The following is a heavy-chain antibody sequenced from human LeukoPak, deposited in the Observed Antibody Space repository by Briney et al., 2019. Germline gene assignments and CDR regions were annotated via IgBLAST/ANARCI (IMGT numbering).Heavy chain of an antibody. J-gene: IGHJ3*02. CDR2: INPGGDNT. D-gene: IGHD5-24*01. CDR3: ARIRDGYNDAYDI. V-gene: IGHV1-46*01. CDR1: GYTFTKYY. Sequence: ASVKVSCKASGYTFTKYYIHWVRQAPGQGLEWMGLINPGGDNTNYAQNFQGRVTMTRDTSTSTVYMELSSLRSEDAAIYYCARIRDGYNDAYDIWGQGTVVTVPS.